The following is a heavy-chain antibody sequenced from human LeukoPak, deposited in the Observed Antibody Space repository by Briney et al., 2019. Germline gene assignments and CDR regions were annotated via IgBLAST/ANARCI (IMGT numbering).Heavy chain of an antibody. CDR2: VCGSGGST. CDR1: GFTFSSYA. Sequence: PGGSLRLSCAASGFTFSSYAMSWVRQAPGKGLEWVSAVCGSGGSTYYADSVKGRFTISRDNSKNTLYLQMNSLRAEDTAVYYCAKDKYSPNINNWFDPWGQGTLVTVSS. D-gene: IGHD5-18*01. CDR3: AKDKYSPNINNWFDP. J-gene: IGHJ5*02. V-gene: IGHV3-23*01.